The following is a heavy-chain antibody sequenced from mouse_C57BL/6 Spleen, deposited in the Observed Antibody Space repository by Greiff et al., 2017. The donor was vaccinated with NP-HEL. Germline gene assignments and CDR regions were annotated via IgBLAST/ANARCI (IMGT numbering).Heavy chain of an antibody. D-gene: IGHD1-3*01. Sequence: EVKLVESGGGLVQPGGSMKLSCVASGFTFSNYWMNWVRQSPEKGLEWVAQIRLKSDNYATHYAESVKGRFTISRDDSKSSVYLQMNNLRAEYTGIYYCTGDNYDLYYAMDYWGQGTSVTVSS. V-gene: IGHV6-3*01. CDR1: GFTFSNYW. CDR2: IRLKSDNYAT. J-gene: IGHJ4*01. CDR3: TGDNYDLYYAMDY.